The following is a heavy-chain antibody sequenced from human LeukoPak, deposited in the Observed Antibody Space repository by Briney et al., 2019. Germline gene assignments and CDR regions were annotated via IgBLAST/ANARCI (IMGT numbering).Heavy chain of an antibody. CDR2: IKVSGGRT. Sequence: ASVTLSCKASGSTFSDFYVHWVWQAPGPGLGWVGIIKVSGGRTEYAQKFQGRVTMTRDMSTSTVYMELNNLRSEDTAVYYCAREPPESYYFDYWGQGTLVTVSS. CDR3: AREPPESYYFDY. V-gene: IGHV1-46*01. CDR1: GSTFSDFY. J-gene: IGHJ4*02.